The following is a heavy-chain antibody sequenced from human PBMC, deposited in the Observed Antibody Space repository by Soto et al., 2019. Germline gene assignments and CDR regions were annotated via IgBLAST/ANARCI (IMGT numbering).Heavy chain of an antibody. V-gene: IGHV3-21*01. CDR3: ASGLGIAAAGPDHNEEYFQH. D-gene: IGHD6-13*01. CDR1: GFTFSSYS. CDR2: ISSSSSYI. Sequence: PGGSLRLSCAASGFTFSSYSMNWVRQAPGKGLEWVSSISSSSSYIYYADSVKGRFTISRDNAKNSLYLQMNSLRAEDTAVYYCASGLGIAAAGPDHNEEYFQHWGQGTLVTVSS. J-gene: IGHJ1*01.